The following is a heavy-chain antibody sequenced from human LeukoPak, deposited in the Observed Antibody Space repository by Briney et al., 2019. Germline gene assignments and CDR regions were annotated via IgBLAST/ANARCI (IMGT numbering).Heavy chain of an antibody. V-gene: IGHV3-7*01. D-gene: IGHD2-15*01. Sequence: GGSLRLSCAASGFTFRNNWMTWVRQAPGKGLEWVAHIKEDGSAQNYIDSVKGRFTISRDNAKNSLFLQMNSVRAEDTAVYYCARDPILGYCSGGSCYSGGFDYWGQGTLVTVSS. J-gene: IGHJ4*02. CDR3: ARDPILGYCSGGSCYSGGFDY. CDR2: IKEDGSAQ. CDR1: GFTFRNNW.